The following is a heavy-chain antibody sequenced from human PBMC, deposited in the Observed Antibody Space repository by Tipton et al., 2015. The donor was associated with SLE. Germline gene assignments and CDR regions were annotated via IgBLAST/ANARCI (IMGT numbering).Heavy chain of an antibody. J-gene: IGHJ3*01. CDR1: GDSMNNYY. V-gene: IGHV4-4*07. CDR2: IYKTGIT. D-gene: IGHD6-19*01. Sequence: TLSLTCSVSGDSMNNYYWSWIRQPAGMPLEWIGRIYKTGITDYNPSLKGRLSMSVDTSKAHFSLNLNSVTAADTAIYYCAREKENTGWFWLNAFDVWSRGTLVTVST. CDR3: AREKENTGWFWLNAFDV.